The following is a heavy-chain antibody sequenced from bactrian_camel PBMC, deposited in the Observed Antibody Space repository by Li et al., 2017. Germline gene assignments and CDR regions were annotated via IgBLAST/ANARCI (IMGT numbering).Heavy chain of an antibody. J-gene: IGHJ4*01. V-gene: IGHV3S54*01. CDR1: NYIYSSYL. D-gene: IGHD5*01. Sequence: QVQLVESGGGAVQAGGSLRLSCIAQNYIYSSYLMGWFRQAPGKEREAVASIYSGDSSTYYLDSVKGRFTISLDAAANTLYLQMDSLRPEDTAMYYCAASLGKTYCHAAFFLTRARPNFGYMGQGTQVTVS. CDR2: IYSGDSST.